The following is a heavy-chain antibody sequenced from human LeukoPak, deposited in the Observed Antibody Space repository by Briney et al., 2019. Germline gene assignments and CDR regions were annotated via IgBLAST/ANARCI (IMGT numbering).Heavy chain of an antibody. D-gene: IGHD3-10*01. V-gene: IGHV1-8*01. Sequence: ASVKVSCKASGYTFTSYDINWVQQATGQGLEWMGWMNPNSGNTGYAQKFQGRVSMTRNTSIRTAYMELSSLRFEDTAVYYCATKGPSYGNAFDIWGQGTMVTVSS. CDR1: GYTFTSYD. CDR2: MNPNSGNT. CDR3: ATKGPSYGNAFDI. J-gene: IGHJ3*02.